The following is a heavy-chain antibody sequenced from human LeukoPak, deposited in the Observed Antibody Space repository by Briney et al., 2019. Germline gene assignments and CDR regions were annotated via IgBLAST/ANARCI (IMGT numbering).Heavy chain of an antibody. Sequence: GGSLRLSCAASGFTFSSYGMHWVRQAPGKGLEWVANIKQDGSEKYYVDSVKGRFTISRDNAKNSLYPQMNSLRAEDTAVYYCARGRGRYYDFWSGYYTGLGYFDYWGQGTLVTVSS. CDR2: IKQDGSEK. J-gene: IGHJ4*02. CDR3: ARGRGRYYDFWSGYYTGLGYFDY. V-gene: IGHV3-7*01. CDR1: GFTFSSYG. D-gene: IGHD3-3*01.